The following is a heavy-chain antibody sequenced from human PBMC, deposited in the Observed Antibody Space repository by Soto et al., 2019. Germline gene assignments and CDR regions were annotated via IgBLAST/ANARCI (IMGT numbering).Heavy chain of an antibody. Sequence: GGSLKLSCAASGFTFSSDGMHWVREAPGKGLEWVAVISYAGSNKDYADSVNGRFTISRDNSKNTLDLQMNSLRAEDTAVYYCAKFATMVRGVTPYLDSWAQGAFVTVSS. V-gene: IGHV3-30*18. D-gene: IGHD3-10*01. J-gene: IGHJ4*02. CDR3: AKFATMVRGVTPYLDS. CDR2: ISYAGSNK. CDR1: GFTFSSDG.